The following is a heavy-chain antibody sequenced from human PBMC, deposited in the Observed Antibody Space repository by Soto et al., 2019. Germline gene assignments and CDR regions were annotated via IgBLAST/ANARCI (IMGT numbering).Heavy chain of an antibody. J-gene: IGHJ5*02. CDR2: IVPMFGTA. Sequence: QVQLVQSGAEVKEPGSSVNVSCKTSGGTFGNTAVTWVRQAPGQGLEWIGGIVPMFGTANYAQKFRGRVTITADVSTSTAYMELSSLRSDDTAVYYCARDGDPGYSFWSGPLGGGRFDPWGQGTLVTVSS. CDR1: GGTFGNTA. V-gene: IGHV1-69*12. CDR3: ARDGDPGYSFWSGPLGGGRFDP. D-gene: IGHD3-3*01.